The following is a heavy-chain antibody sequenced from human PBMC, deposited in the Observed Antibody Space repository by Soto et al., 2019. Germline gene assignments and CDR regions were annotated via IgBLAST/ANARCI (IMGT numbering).Heavy chain of an antibody. D-gene: IGHD1-26*01. CDR1: GGTFSSYT. CDR2: IIPILGIA. Sequence: QVQLVQSGAEVKKPGSSVKVSCKASGGTFSSYTISWVRQAPGQGLEWMGRIIPILGIANYAQKFQGRVTITADKSTSTAYMELSSLRSEDTAVYYCASGLVGATHYYYYYGMDVWGQGTTVTVSS. CDR3: ASGLVGATHYYYYYGMDV. J-gene: IGHJ6*02. V-gene: IGHV1-69*02.